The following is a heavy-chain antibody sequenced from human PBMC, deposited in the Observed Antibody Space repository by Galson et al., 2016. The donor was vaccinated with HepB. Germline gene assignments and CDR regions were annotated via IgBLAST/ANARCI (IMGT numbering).Heavy chain of an antibody. CDR1: GFTFNTYA. V-gene: IGHV3-23*01. Sequence: SLRLSCAASGFTFNTYAMGWVRQTPGKGLEWVPGISDGGHYTYFADSVKGRFMLSRDNSKNTVNLLMNSLRVEGTAVYYCGKGSAPYGTNHIRYDFDSWGLGTLVTVSS. J-gene: IGHJ4*02. CDR2: ISDGGHYT. D-gene: IGHD2-8*01. CDR3: GKGSAPYGTNHIRYDFDS.